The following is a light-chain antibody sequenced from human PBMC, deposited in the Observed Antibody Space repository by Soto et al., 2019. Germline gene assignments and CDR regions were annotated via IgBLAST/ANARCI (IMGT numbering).Light chain of an antibody. V-gene: IGLV2-18*01. CDR1: SSDVGSYNR. Sequence: QPDLSPPSCVSFSPCDSVTISCTGTSSDVGSYNRVSWYRQPPGTAPKPMIYEVSKRPSGVPDRFSGSKSGNTASLTISGLHAEDEADYYCSLYTISNTYVFGTGTKV. J-gene: IGLJ1*01. CDR2: EVS. CDR3: SLYTISNTYV.